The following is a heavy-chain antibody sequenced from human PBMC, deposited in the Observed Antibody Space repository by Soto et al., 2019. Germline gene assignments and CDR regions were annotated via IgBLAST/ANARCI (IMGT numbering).Heavy chain of an antibody. CDR3: ARLIYGSSSAGYWFDP. V-gene: IGHV5-51*01. CDR1: VYSFTSYW. CDR2: IYPGDSDT. Sequence: GESLKISCKGSVYSFTSYWIGWVRQMPGKGLEWMGIIYPGDSDTRYSPSFQGQVTISADKSISTAYLQWSSLKASDTAMYYCARLIYGSSSAGYWFDPWGQGTLVTVSS. D-gene: IGHD3-10*01. J-gene: IGHJ5*02.